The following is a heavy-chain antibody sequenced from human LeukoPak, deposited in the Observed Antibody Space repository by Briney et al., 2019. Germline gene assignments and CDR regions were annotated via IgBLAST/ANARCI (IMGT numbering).Heavy chain of an antibody. D-gene: IGHD6-13*01. J-gene: IGHJ4*02. CDR3: ARAGDGYSSSWYFDY. V-gene: IGHV1-46*01. CDR1: GYTFTSYY. Sequence: ASVKVSCKASGYTFTSYYMHWVRQAPGQGLEWIGIINPSGGSTNYAQKFQGRVTITTDESTSTAYMELSSLRSEDTAVYYCARAGDGYSSSWYFDYWGQGSLVTVSS. CDR2: INPSGGST.